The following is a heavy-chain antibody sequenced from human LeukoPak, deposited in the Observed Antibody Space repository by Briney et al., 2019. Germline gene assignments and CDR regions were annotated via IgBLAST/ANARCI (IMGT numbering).Heavy chain of an antibody. CDR1: GFSFDNYD. J-gene: IGHJ4*02. Sequence: PGRSLRLSCAASGFSFDNYDIHWVRQAPGKGLEWVANIRQDGSEKYYVDSVKGRFTISRDNAKNSLYLQMNSLRAEDTAVYYCARDQSATGGLGNWGQGTLVTVSS. V-gene: IGHV3-7*01. CDR3: ARDQSATGGLGN. CDR2: IRQDGSEK. D-gene: IGHD2-15*01.